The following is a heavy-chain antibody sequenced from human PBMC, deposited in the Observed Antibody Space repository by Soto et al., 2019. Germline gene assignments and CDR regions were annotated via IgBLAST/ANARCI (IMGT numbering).Heavy chain of an antibody. D-gene: IGHD2-2*01. CDR3: AREGGYCSSTSCYDAFDI. CDR2: ISAYNGNT. Sequence: ASVKVSCKASGYTFTSYGISWVRQAPGQGLEWMGWISAYNGNTNYAQKLQGRVTMTTDTSTSTAYMELRSLRSDDTAVYYCAREGGYCSSTSCYDAFDIWGQGTMVTGSS. J-gene: IGHJ3*02. CDR1: GYTFTSYG. V-gene: IGHV1-18*01.